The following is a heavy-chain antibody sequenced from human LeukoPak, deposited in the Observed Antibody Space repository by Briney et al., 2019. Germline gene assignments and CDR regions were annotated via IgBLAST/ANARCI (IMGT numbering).Heavy chain of an antibody. CDR1: GGSISSYY. Sequence: SETLSLTCIVSGGSISSYYWSWIRQPPGKGLEWIGYIYYSGSTNYNPSLKSRVTISVDTSKNQFSLKLSSVTAADTAVYYCARVPPSVDSSGYYTLGYFDYWGQGTLVTVSS. V-gene: IGHV4-59*01. CDR2: IYYSGST. D-gene: IGHD3-22*01. J-gene: IGHJ4*02. CDR3: ARVPPSVDSSGYYTLGYFDY.